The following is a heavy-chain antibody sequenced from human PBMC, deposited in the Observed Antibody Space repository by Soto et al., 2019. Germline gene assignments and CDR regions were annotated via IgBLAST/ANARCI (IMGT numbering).Heavy chain of an antibody. CDR1: GGTFSSYA. V-gene: IGHV1-69*13. CDR3: ASVWGWLLDSYYYYGMDV. D-gene: IGHD3-22*01. J-gene: IGHJ6*02. CDR2: IIPIFGTA. Sequence: GASVKVSCKASGGTFSSYAISWVRQAPGQGLEWMGGIIPIFGTANYAQKFQGRVTITADESTSTAYMELSSLRSEDTAVYYCASVWGWLLDSYYYYGMDVWGQGTTVTVSS.